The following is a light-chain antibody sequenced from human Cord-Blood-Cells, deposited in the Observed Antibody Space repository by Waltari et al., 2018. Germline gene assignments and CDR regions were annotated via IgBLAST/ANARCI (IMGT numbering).Light chain of an antibody. CDR2: EVI. J-gene: IGLJ1*01. V-gene: IGLV2-14*01. CDR1: SSDVGGYNY. Sequence: QSALTQPASVSGSPGQSITISCTGTSSDVGGYNYVSWYPQHPGKAPNRMIYEVINRPSGVSNRFSGSKSGNTASLTISGLQAEDEADYYCSSYTSSSTLVFGTGTKVTVL. CDR3: SSYTSSSTLV.